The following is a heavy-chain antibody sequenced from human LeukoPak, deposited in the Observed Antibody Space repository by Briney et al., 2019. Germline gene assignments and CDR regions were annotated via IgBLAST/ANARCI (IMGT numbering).Heavy chain of an antibody. D-gene: IGHD3/OR15-3a*01. Sequence: SETLSLTCSVSGGSISSSNYYWSWIRQPAGKGLEWIWRIYTSESTNYNPSLKSRVSISVDTSKNQFSLKLTSMTAADTAVYYCARDPVGQPYWFFDLWGRGTLVTVSS. CDR2: IYTSEST. CDR1: GGSISSSNYY. CDR3: ARDPVGQPYWFFDL. J-gene: IGHJ2*01. V-gene: IGHV4-61*02.